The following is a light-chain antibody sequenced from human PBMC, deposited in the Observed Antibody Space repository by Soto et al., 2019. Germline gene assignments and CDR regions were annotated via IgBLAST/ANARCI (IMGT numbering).Light chain of an antibody. CDR3: HHYCASSWT. CDR2: GAS. V-gene: IGKV3-20*01. Sequence: EIVLTQSPATLSLSPGERATLSCRASQSVRSSSVAWYQQKPGQAPRLLIYGASSRATGRPDRFSGSWSGTNFTLTISRLEPEDVAVYYCHHYCASSWTFGEGTKVEIK. J-gene: IGKJ1*01. CDR1: QSVRSSS.